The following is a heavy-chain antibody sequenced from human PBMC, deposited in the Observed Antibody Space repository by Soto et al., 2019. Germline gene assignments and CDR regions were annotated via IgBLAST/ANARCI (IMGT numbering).Heavy chain of an antibody. CDR1: GGSISSGDYY. D-gene: IGHD6-6*01. J-gene: IGHJ5*02. V-gene: IGHV4-30-4*01. CDR3: AGERPDGARLDP. CDR2: IYHSGST. Sequence: QVQLQESGPGLVKPSQTLSLTCTVSGGSISSGDYYWSWIRQPPGKGLEWIGYIYHSGSTYYNTSLKSRVTISVATSKNQFSLKLSSVTAADTAVYYCAGERPDGARLDPWGQGTLVTVSS.